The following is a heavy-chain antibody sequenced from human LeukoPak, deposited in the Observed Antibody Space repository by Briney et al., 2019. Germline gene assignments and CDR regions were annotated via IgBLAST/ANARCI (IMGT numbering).Heavy chain of an antibody. V-gene: IGHV4-39*07. CDR3: ARDKTFEVVNFFDY. D-gene: IGHD3-3*01. J-gene: IGHJ4*02. CDR1: GGSISSGSYY. Sequence: SETLSLTCTVSGGSISSGSYYWGWIRQPPGKGLEWIGSIYYSGSPYYNPSLKSRITISLDTSKNQFSLKLYSVTAADTAVYYCARDKTFEVVNFFDYWGQGTLVTVSS. CDR2: IYYSGSP.